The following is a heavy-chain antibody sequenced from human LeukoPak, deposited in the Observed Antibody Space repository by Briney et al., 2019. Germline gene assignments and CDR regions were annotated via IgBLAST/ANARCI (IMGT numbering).Heavy chain of an antibody. CDR1: GFIFSSYG. Sequence: GGSLRLSCAASGFIFSSYGMHWVRQAPGKGLEWVAFIRYDGSNKYYADSVKGRFTISRDNSKNTLNLQMNSLRAEDTAVYYCAKDSSYYDILTGLIYSDYWGQGTLVTVSS. CDR3: AKDSSYYDILTGLIYSDY. D-gene: IGHD3-9*01. J-gene: IGHJ4*02. V-gene: IGHV3-30*02. CDR2: IRYDGSNK.